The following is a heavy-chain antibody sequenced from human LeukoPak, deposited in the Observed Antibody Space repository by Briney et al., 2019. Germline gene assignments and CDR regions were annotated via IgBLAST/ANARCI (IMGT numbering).Heavy chain of an antibody. J-gene: IGHJ2*01. Sequence: SETLSLTCTVPGGSISGHYWSWIRQPPGKGLEWIGYIYYSGSTNYNPPLKSRTTISLDTSKSQFSLKLNSVTAADTAVYYCARDGDYDWYFDLWGRGTLVTVSS. V-gene: IGHV4-59*11. CDR1: GGSISGHY. CDR3: ARDGDYDWYFDL. D-gene: IGHD4-17*01. CDR2: IYYSGST.